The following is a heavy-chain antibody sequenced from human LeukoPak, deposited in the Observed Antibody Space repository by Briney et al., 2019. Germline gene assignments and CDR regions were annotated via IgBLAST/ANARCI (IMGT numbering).Heavy chain of an antibody. CDR1: GGSFSGYY. V-gene: IGHV4-34*01. J-gene: IGHJ4*02. Sequence: SETLSLTCAVYGGSFSGYYWSWIRQPPGKGLEWIGEINHSGSTNYNPSLKSRVTISVDTSKNQFSLKLSSVTAADTAVYYCVRGRGYSYGPFDYWGQGTLVTVSS. CDR2: INHSGST. D-gene: IGHD5-18*01. CDR3: VRGRGYSYGPFDY.